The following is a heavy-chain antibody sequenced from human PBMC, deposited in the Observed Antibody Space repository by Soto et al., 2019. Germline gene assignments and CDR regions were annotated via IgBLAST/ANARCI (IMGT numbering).Heavy chain of an antibody. CDR2: IYYSGST. Sequence: PSETLSLTCTVSGDSISRGFYYWSWIRQHPGKGLEWIGYIYYSGSTYYNPSLKSRVTISVDTSKNQFSLKLSSVTAADTAVYYCARDRGSGVRGVFDYWGQGTLVTVSS. D-gene: IGHD3-10*01. CDR1: GDSISRGFYY. V-gene: IGHV4-31*03. CDR3: ARDRGSGVRGVFDY. J-gene: IGHJ4*02.